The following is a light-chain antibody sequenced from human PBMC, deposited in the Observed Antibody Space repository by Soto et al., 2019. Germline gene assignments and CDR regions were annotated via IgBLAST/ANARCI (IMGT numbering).Light chain of an antibody. CDR1: QSVSSSY. V-gene: IGKV3-20*01. J-gene: IGKJ1*01. CDR3: QQYGSSTWT. Sequence: EIVLTQSPGTLSLSPGERATLSCRASQSVSSSYLAWYQQKPGQAPRLLIYGASSRATGIPDRFSGSGSGXXXXXXIXXLXXXDFAVYYCQQYGSSTWTFGQGTKVEIK. CDR2: GAS.